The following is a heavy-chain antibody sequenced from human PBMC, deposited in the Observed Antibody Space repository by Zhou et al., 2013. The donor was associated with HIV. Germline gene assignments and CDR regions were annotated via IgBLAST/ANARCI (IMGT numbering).Heavy chain of an antibody. CDR3: ARESVYFTGALTGDDY. CDR1: GGTFNNYA. Sequence: QVQLVQSGSEVKKPGSSVKVSCRASGGTFNNYAISWVRQAPGQGLEWMGGIVPLLGTANYAQNFQGRVTITADESTSTAYMELSSLRSEDTAVYYCARESVYFTGALTGDDYWGQGTLVTVSS. V-gene: IGHV1-69*11. J-gene: IGHJ4*02. CDR2: IVPLLGTA. D-gene: IGHD2-8*02.